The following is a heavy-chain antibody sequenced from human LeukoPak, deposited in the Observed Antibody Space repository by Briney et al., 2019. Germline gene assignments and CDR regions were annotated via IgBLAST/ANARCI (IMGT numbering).Heavy chain of an antibody. CDR2: TGGSGQYT. Sequence: PGVSLRLYCAASGFTIRIYAMSWVRRAPGKGLEWVSATGGSGQYTNYADSVKGRFTISRVNSRNTLYLDMNILRAEDTAVYYCAKTVTTQAYYWYFDLWGRGTLVTVSS. CDR3: AKTVTTQAYYWYFDL. J-gene: IGHJ2*01. D-gene: IGHD4-17*01. V-gene: IGHV3-23*01. CDR1: GFTIRIYA.